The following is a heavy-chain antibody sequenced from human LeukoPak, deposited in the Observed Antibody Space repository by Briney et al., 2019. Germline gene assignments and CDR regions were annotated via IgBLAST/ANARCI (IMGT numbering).Heavy chain of an antibody. CDR1: GGTFSSYA. CDR2: INPNSGGT. CDR3: AIVRYYYDSSAKRGFDY. V-gene: IGHV1-2*02. J-gene: IGHJ4*02. D-gene: IGHD3-22*01. Sequence: GASVKVSCKASGGTFSSYALSWVRQAPGQGLEWMGWINPNSGGTNYAQKFQGRVTMTRDTSISTAYMELSRLRSDDTAVYYCAIVRYYYDSSAKRGFDYWGQGTLVTVSS.